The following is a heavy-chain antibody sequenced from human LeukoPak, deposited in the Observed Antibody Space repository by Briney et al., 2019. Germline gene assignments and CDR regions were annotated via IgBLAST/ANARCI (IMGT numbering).Heavy chain of an antibody. V-gene: IGHV1-2*02. CDR1: GYTFTGYY. J-gene: IGHJ4*02. CDR2: INPNSGGT. Sequence: ASVKVSCKASGYTFTGYYMHWVRQAPGQGLEWMGWINPNSGGTNYAQKFQGRVTMTRDTSISTAYMELSRLRSDDTAVYYCAREPYDCVWGSYRHPFDYWGQGTLVTVSS. D-gene: IGHD3-16*02. CDR3: AREPYDCVWGSYRHPFDY.